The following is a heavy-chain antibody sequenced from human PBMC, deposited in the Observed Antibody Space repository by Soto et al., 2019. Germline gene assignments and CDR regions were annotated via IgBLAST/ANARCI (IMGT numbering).Heavy chain of an antibody. J-gene: IGHJ6*02. Sequence: GGSLRLSCAASGFTFSNAWMNWFRQAPGKGLEWVGRIKSKTDGGTTDYAAPVKGRFTISRDDSKNTLYLQMNSLKTEDTAVYYCTTDEGPLYYYGMDVWGQGTTVTVSS. V-gene: IGHV3-15*07. CDR3: TTDEGPLYYYGMDV. CDR2: IKSKTDGGTT. CDR1: GFTFSNAW.